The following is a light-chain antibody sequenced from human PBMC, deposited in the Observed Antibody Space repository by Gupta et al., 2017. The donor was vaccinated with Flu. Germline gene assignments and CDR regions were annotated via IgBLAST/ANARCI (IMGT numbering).Light chain of an antibody. Sequence: TSSDVGNYDYVSWYQQHPGKAPKLMIYGVTERPSGVPDRFSGSKSGNTASLAISGLQAEDEANYYCCSYAGTFTFVFGGGTKLTVL. V-gene: IGLV2-11*03. CDR1: SSDVGNYDY. CDR3: CSYAGTFTFV. J-gene: IGLJ3*02. CDR2: GVT.